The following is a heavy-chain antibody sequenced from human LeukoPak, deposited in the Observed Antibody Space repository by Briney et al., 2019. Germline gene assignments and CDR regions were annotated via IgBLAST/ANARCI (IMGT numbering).Heavy chain of an antibody. CDR3: AGFIVGAPGAPYYFDY. D-gene: IGHD1-26*01. V-gene: IGHV1-24*01. CDR1: GYTLTELS. Sequence: GASVKVSCKVSGYTLTELSMHWVRQAPGKGLEWMGGFDPEDGETIYAQKFQGRVTMTEDTSTDTAYMELSSLRSEDTAVYYCAGFIVGAPGAPYYFDYWGQGTLVTVSS. J-gene: IGHJ4*02. CDR2: FDPEDGET.